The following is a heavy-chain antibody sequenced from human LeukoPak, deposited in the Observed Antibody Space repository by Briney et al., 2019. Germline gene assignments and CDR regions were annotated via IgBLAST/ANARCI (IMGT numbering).Heavy chain of an antibody. D-gene: IGHD2-21*01. V-gene: IGHV1-24*01. CDR1: GYTLTELS. Sequence: ASVKVSCKVSGYTLTELSMHWVRQAPGKGLEWMGGFDPEDGETIYAQKFQGRVTMTEDTSTDTAYMELSSLRSEDTAVHYCATSRLAYCGGDCYPFDYWGQGTLVTVSS. CDR2: FDPEDGET. J-gene: IGHJ4*02. CDR3: ATSRLAYCGGDCYPFDY.